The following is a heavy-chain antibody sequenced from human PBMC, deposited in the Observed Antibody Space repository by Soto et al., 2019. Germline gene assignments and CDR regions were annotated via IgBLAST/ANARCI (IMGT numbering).Heavy chain of an antibody. J-gene: IGHJ6*02. D-gene: IGHD2-15*01. V-gene: IGHV3-15*07. CDR2: IKTNTEGGTT. Sequence: EVHLVESGGGFIYPGGSLRLSCAASGLTISNAWMNWVRQAPGKGLDWVGRIKTNTEGGTTDYAAAVKGRFTVSRDDSKNTLYLQMNSLKTEDTAVYYCTTGSVEGVWGQGTTVTVSS. CDR3: TTGSVEGV. CDR1: GLTISNAW.